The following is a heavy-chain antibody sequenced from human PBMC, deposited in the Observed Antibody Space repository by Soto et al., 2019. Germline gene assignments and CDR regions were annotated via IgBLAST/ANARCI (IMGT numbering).Heavy chain of an antibody. CDR3: ARESEDLTSNFDY. Sequence: WWSLRLSCAASGFTFTSYSMNWFRQAPGKGLEWVSSISSTTNYIYYGDSMKGRFTISRDNAKNSLYLEMYSLRAEDTAVYYCARESEDLTSNFDYWGQGTLVTVSS. J-gene: IGHJ4*02. CDR1: GFTFTSYS. V-gene: IGHV3-21*06. CDR2: ISSTTNYI.